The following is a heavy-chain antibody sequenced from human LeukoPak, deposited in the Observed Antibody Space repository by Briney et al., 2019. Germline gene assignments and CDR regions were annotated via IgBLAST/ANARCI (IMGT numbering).Heavy chain of an antibody. J-gene: IGHJ6*02. Sequence: EPSETLSLTCTVSGGSISSYYWSWIRQPPGKGLEWIGYIYTSGSTNYNPSLKSRVTISVDTSKNQFSLKLSSVTAADTAVYYCARGRKYDILTASILYYGMDVWGQGTTVTVSS. CDR2: IYTSGST. CDR1: GGSISSYY. CDR3: ARGRKYDILTASILYYGMDV. D-gene: IGHD3-9*01. V-gene: IGHV4-4*09.